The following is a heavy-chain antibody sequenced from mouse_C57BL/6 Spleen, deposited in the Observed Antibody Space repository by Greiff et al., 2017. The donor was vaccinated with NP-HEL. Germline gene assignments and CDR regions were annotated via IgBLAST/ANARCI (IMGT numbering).Heavy chain of an antibody. V-gene: IGHV5-17*01. CDR3: ATYDGYYFDY. D-gene: IGHD2-3*01. J-gene: IGHJ2*01. Sequence: DVKLVESGGGLVKPGGSLKLSCAASGFTFSDYGMHWVRQAPEKGLEWVAYISSGSSTIYYADTVKGRFTISRDNAKNTLFLQMTSVRSEDTAMYYCATYDGYYFDYWGQGTTLTVSS. CDR2: ISSGSSTI. CDR1: GFTFSDYG.